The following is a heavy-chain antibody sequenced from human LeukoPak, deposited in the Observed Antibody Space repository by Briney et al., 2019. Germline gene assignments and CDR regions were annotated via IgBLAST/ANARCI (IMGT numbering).Heavy chain of an antibody. D-gene: IGHD3-3*01. CDR1: GFTFSRYS. Sequence: GGSLRLSCAASGFTFSRYSMNLVRQAPGKGLEWVSTIGGTGVRTYYADSVKGRFTISRDNSKNTLYLQMNSLRAEDTAVYYCAKGGITIFGVVTGSLWGQGTLVTVSS. V-gene: IGHV3-23*01. CDR2: IGGTGVRT. CDR3: AKGGITIFGVVTGSL. J-gene: IGHJ4*02.